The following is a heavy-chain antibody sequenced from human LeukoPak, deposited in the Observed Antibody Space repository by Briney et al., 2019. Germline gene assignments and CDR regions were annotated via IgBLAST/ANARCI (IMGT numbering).Heavy chain of an antibody. CDR3: ARWTSVVTPSDYYYYGMDV. J-gene: IGHJ6*02. CDR1: GGTFSSYA. D-gene: IGHD4-23*01. V-gene: IGHV1-69*13. Sequence: GASVKVSCKASGGTFSSYAISWVRQAPGQGLEWMGGIIPIFGTANYAQKFQGRVTITADESTSTAHMELSSLRSEDTAVYYCARWTSVVTPSDYYYYGMDVWGQGTTVTVSS. CDR2: IIPIFGTA.